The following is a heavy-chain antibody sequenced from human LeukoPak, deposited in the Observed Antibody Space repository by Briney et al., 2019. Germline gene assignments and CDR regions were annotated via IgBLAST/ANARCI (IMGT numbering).Heavy chain of an antibody. CDR2: IYYSGST. CDR3: ARARGWLVPVDY. CDR1: GYSISSGYY. D-gene: IGHD6-19*01. J-gene: IGHJ4*02. Sequence: PSETLSLTCSVSGYSISSGYYWSWIRQPPGKGLEWIGYIYYSGSTNYNPSLKSRVTISVDTSKNQFSLKLSSVTAADTAVYYCARARGWLVPVDYWGQGTLVTVSS. V-gene: IGHV4-61*01.